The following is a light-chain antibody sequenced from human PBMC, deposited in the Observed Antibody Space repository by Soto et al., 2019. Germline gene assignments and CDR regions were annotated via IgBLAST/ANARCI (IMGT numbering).Light chain of an antibody. CDR1: SSNIGGNT. CDR3: AAWDDSLNGYV. V-gene: IGLV1-44*01. J-gene: IGLJ1*01. Sequence: QSVLTQPPSASETPGQRVTISCSGSSSNIGGNTVNWYQQLPGTAPKLLIYLNDQRTSGVPDRFSGSKSGTSASLAISGLQSHDGADYYCAAWDDSLNGYVFGTGTKVTVL. CDR2: LND.